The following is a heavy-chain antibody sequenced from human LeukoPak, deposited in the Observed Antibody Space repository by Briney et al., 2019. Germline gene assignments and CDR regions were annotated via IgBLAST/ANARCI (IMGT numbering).Heavy chain of an antibody. CDR1: GGSISSCY. J-gene: IGHJ5*02. CDR2: IYTSGST. V-gene: IGHV4-4*07. Sequence: PSETLSLTCTVSGGSISSCYWSWIRQPAGKGLEWIGRIYTSGSTNYNPSLKSRVTMSVDTSKNQFSLKLSSVTAADTAVYYCARDRIVVVPAAYNWFDPWGQGTLVTVSS. CDR3: ARDRIVVVPAAYNWFDP. D-gene: IGHD2-2*01.